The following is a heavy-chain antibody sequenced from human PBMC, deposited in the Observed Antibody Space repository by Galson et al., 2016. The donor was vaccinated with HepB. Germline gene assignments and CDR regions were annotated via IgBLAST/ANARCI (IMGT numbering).Heavy chain of an antibody. Sequence: SLRLSCAASGFTFSNYAMNWVRQAPGEGLDWVSAISAAGGSTYYADSVKGRFAISRDNSKNTLYLQMNSLRAEDTAVYYCAKGLGARKIPIDYWGQGTLVTVSS. CDR1: GFTFSNYA. CDR3: AKGLGARKIPIDY. CDR2: ISAAGGST. V-gene: IGHV3-23*01. D-gene: IGHD1-26*01. J-gene: IGHJ4*02.